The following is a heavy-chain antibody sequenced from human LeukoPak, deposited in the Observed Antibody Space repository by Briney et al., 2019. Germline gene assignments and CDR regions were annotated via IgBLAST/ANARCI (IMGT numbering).Heavy chain of an antibody. CDR2: FDPEDGET. CDR1: GYTLTELS. Sequence: ASVKVSCKVSGYTLTELSMHWVRQAPGKGLEWMGGFDPEDGETIYAQKFQGRVTMTEDASTDTAYMELSSLRSEDTAVYYCAALNYYDSSGYVHASAFDIWGQGTMVTVSS. V-gene: IGHV1-24*01. D-gene: IGHD3-22*01. J-gene: IGHJ3*02. CDR3: AALNYYDSSGYVHASAFDI.